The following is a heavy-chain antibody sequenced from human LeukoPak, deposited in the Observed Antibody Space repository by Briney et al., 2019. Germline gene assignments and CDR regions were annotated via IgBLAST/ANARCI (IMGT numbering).Heavy chain of an antibody. Sequence: NPGGSLRLSCVTSGFIFSDYYMSWIRQAPGKGLEWLSYISSSGGDTYIADSVGGRFTFSRDNAKNSLYLQVNSLRVEDTAVYFCARGRSGGYTGDAFDIWGQGTVVTVSS. CDR3: ARGRSGGYTGDAFDI. J-gene: IGHJ3*02. CDR1: GFIFSDYY. CDR2: ISSSGGDT. V-gene: IGHV3-11*01. D-gene: IGHD3-22*01.